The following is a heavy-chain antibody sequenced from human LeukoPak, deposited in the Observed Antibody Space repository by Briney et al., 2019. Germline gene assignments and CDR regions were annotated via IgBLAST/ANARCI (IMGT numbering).Heavy chain of an antibody. V-gene: IGHV3-21*01. CDR1: GFTFSSYS. CDR3: ARLYCSGGSCYPPNYYYYGMDV. CDR2: ISSSSYI. D-gene: IGHD2-15*01. Sequence: PGGSLRLSCAASGFTFSSYSMNWVRQAPGKGLEWVSSISSSSYIYYADSVKGRFTISRDNAKNSLYLQMNSLRAEDTAVYYCARLYCSGGSCYPPNYYYYGMDVWGQGTTVTVSS. J-gene: IGHJ6*02.